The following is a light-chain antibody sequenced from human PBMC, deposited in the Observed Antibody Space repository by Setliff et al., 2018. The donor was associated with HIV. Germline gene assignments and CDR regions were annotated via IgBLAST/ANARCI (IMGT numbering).Light chain of an antibody. CDR2: DVS. Sequence: ALTQPASVSGSPGQSITISCTGTSSDIGAYNYVSWYQQHPGKAPKLMIYDVSSRPSGVSNRFSGSKSGNTASLTISGLQAEDEADYHCSSYTSSGTLVFGTGTKGTVL. CDR1: SSDIGAYNY. CDR3: SSYTSSGTLV. V-gene: IGLV2-14*01. J-gene: IGLJ1*01.